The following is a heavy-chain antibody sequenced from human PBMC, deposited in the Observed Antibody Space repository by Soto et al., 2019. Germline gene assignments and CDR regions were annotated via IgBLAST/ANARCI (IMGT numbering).Heavy chain of an antibody. CDR1: GESLNTYF. CDR2: VNYSGERT. J-gene: IGHJ4*02. D-gene: IGHD4-17*01. Sequence: QVQLQQWGAGLLKPSETLSLTCAAYGESLNTYFWTWIRLPPGKGLEWIGEVNYSGERTIDIPSLGRRITISRDTPKDQFSLKLSAVTADDTARYYCGSGRDYTGTLGGQGTLVTVSS. V-gene: IGHV4-34*01. CDR3: GSGRDYTGTL.